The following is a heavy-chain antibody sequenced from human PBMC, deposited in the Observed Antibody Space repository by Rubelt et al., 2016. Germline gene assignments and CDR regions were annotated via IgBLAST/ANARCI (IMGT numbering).Heavy chain of an antibody. CDR1: GGSFSGYY. Sequence: QVQLQQWGAGLLKPSETLSLTCAVYGGSFSGYYWSRIRQPPGKGLEWIGEINHSGSTNYNPSLKSRVTISVEPPKNQFSLKLSSVTAADTAVYYCARGGRYYGSGSYQRHNWFDPWGQGTLVTVSS. CDR2: INHSGST. CDR3: ARGGRYYGSGSYQRHNWFDP. J-gene: IGHJ5*02. D-gene: IGHD3-10*01. V-gene: IGHV4-34*01.